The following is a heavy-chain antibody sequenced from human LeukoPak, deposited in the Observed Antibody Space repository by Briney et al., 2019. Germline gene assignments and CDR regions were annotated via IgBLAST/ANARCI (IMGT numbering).Heavy chain of an antibody. J-gene: IGHJ4*02. CDR1: GYTFSSYD. CDR2: ISAYNGNT. Sequence: GASVKVSCKASGYTFSSYDITWARQAPGQGLEWMGWISAYNGNTNYAQNLQGRVTMTTDTSTSTAYMELRSLRSDDTAVYYCARVSPYFGYWGQGTLVTVSS. CDR3: ARVSPYFGY. V-gene: IGHV1-18*01.